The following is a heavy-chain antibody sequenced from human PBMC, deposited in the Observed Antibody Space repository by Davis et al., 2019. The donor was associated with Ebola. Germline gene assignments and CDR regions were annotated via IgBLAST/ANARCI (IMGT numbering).Heavy chain of an antibody. V-gene: IGHV3-7*01. Sequence: PGGSLRLSCTASGFTVSSNYMNWVRQAPGKGLEWVANIKQDGSEKYYVDSVKGRFTISRDNAKNSLYLQMNSLRAEDTAVYYCARVEGYYDFWSGLRGDYFDYWGQGTLVTVSS. D-gene: IGHD3-3*01. CDR3: ARVEGYYDFWSGLRGDYFDY. CDR1: GFTVSSNY. J-gene: IGHJ4*02. CDR2: IKQDGSEK.